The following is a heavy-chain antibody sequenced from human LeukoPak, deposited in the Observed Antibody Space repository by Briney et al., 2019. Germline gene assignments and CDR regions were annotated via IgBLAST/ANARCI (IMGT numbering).Heavy chain of an antibody. D-gene: IGHD5-18*01. CDR3: ARERGVDTAMATGYFGY. J-gene: IGHJ4*02. Sequence: ASVKVSCKASGGTFSSYAISWVRQAPGQGLEWMGRIIPIFGTANYAQKFQGRVTITTDESTSTAYMELSSLRSEDTAVYYCARERGVDTAMATGYFGYWGQGTLVTVSS. V-gene: IGHV1-69*05. CDR2: IIPIFGTA. CDR1: GGTFSSYA.